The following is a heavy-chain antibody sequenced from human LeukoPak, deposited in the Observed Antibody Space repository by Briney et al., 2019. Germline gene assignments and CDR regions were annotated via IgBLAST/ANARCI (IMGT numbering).Heavy chain of an antibody. V-gene: IGHV4-59*01. D-gene: IGHD5-18*01. CDR1: GGSISSYY. J-gene: IGHJ6*02. CDR2: IYYSWST. Sequence: PSETLSLTCTVSGGSISSYYWSWIRQPPGKGLEWIGYIYYSWSTNYNPSLKSRVTISVDTSKNQFSLKLSSVTAADTAVYYCARDRYSYGYYYYGMDVWGQGTTVTVSS. CDR3: ARDRYSYGYYYYGMDV.